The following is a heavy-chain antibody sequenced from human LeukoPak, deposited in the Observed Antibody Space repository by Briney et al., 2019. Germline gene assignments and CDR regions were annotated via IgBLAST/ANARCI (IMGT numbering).Heavy chain of an antibody. V-gene: IGHV4-39*07. CDR2: INHSGST. CDR1: GGSISSSSYY. J-gene: IGHJ4*02. CDR3: ARAGGSSWYGYYFDY. D-gene: IGHD6-13*01. Sequence: SETLSLTCTVSGGSISSSSYYWGWIRQPPGKGLEWIGEINHSGSTNYNPSLKSRVTISVDTSKNQFSLKLSSVTAADTAVYYCARAGGSSWYGYYFDYWGQGTLVSVSS.